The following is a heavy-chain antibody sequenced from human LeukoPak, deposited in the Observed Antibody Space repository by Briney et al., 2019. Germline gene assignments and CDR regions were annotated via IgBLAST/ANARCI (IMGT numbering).Heavy chain of an antibody. V-gene: IGHV3-23*01. CDR3: AKGEEGLYYYYMDV. J-gene: IGHJ6*03. Sequence: GGSLRLSCAASGFTFSSYAMSWVRQAPGKGLEWVSAISGSGGSTYYADSVKGRFTISRDNSKNTLYLQMNSLRAEDTAVYYCAKGEEGLYYYYMDVWGKGTTVTVSS. CDR2: ISGSGGST. CDR1: GFTFSSYA.